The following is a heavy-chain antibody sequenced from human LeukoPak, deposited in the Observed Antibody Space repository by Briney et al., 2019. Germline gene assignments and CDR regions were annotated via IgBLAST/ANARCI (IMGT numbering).Heavy chain of an antibody. D-gene: IGHD2-2*02. CDR1: GFTVSSNY. V-gene: IGHV3-53*01. CDR2: IYSGGST. Sequence: QSGGSLRLSCAASGFTVSSNYMSWVRQAPGKGLEWVSVIYSGGSTYYADSVKGRFTISRDNSKNTLYLQMNSLRAEDTAVYYCASRYCSSTSCYRNWYFDLWGRGTLVTVPS. J-gene: IGHJ2*01. CDR3: ASRYCSSTSCYRNWYFDL.